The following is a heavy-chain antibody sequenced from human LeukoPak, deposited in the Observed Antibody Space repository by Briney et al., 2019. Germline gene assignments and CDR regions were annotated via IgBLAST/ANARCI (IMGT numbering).Heavy chain of an antibody. V-gene: IGHV3-23*01. CDR1: GFTFSSYG. CDR3: ATGLRYFDY. J-gene: IGHJ4*02. Sequence: PGGTLRLSCAASGFTFSSYGMSWVRQAPGKGLEWVSAISGSGGSTYYADSVKGRFTISRDNSKNTLYLQMNSLRAEDTAVYYCATGLRYFDYWGQGTLVTVSS. CDR2: ISGSGGST. D-gene: IGHD1-14*01.